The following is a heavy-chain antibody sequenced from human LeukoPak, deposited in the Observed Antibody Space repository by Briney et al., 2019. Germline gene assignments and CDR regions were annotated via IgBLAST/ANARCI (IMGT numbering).Heavy chain of an antibody. D-gene: IGHD3-10*01. CDR3: ATLYGSGRHGNDY. CDR2: IYYSGST. J-gene: IGHJ4*02. V-gene: IGHV4-39*01. CDR1: GGSISSSSYY. Sequence: SETLSLTCTVSGGSISSSSYYWGWIRHPPGKGLEWIGSIYYSGSTYYNPSLKSRVTISVDTSKNQFSLKLSSVTAADTAVYYCATLYGSGRHGNDYWGQGTLVTVSS.